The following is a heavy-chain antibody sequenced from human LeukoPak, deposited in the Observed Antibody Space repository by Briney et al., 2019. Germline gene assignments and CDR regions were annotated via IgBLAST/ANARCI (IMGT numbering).Heavy chain of an antibody. CDR2: IFPSGGEI. D-gene: IGHD6-25*01. CDR3: ARGPPWYFDL. J-gene: IGHJ2*01. V-gene: IGHV3-23*01. CDR1: GFTFSTFA. Sequence: GGSLRLSCAASGFTFSTFAMIWVRQPPGKGLEWVSSIFPSGGEIHYADSVRGRFTTSRDNSKSTLYLQMNSLTAEDTAVYYCARGPPWYFDLWGRGTLVTVSS.